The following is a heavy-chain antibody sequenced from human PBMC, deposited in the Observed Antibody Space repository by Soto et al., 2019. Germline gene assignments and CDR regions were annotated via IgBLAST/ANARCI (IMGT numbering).Heavy chain of an antibody. Sequence: EVQLVESGGGLVQPGGSLRLSCVASGFSFRSHWMSWVRQAPGKGLERVANIKQDGSEEHYGDSVKGRFAVSRDNAENSLHLQMTSLRAEDTDVYYGARVVGATNNLHSWGQGTLVTVSS. D-gene: IGHD1-26*01. J-gene: IGHJ4*02. CDR2: IKQDGSEE. CDR3: ARVVGATNNLHS. CDR1: GFSFRSHW. V-gene: IGHV3-7*01.